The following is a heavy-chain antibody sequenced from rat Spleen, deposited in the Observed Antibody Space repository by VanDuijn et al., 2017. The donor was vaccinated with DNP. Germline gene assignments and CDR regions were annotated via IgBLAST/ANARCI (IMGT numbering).Heavy chain of an antibody. V-gene: IGHV2-6*01. CDR3: IRGGVGRN. J-gene: IGHJ2*01. CDR2: RSSGGST. D-gene: IGHD4-3*01. CDR1: GFSLTTYN. Sequence: QVQLKESGPGLVQPSQTLSLTCTVAGFSLTTYNVHWVRQPPGKGLEWIAARSSGGSTDYNSALKSRLSISRDTSKSQVFLKMNSLQTEDTAIYFCIRGGVGRNWGQGVMVTVSS.